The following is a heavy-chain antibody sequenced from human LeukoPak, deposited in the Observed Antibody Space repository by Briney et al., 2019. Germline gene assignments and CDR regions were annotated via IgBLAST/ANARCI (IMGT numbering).Heavy chain of an antibody. Sequence: ASVKVSCKASGYTFTGYYMHWVRQAPGQGFEWMGWINPNSGGTNYAQKFQGRVTMTRDTSISTAYMELSRLRSDDTAVYYCARSKGGRNYFDYWGQGTLVTVSS. CDR1: GYTFTGYY. D-gene: IGHD3-16*01. J-gene: IGHJ4*02. CDR2: INPNSGGT. CDR3: ARSKGGRNYFDY. V-gene: IGHV1-2*02.